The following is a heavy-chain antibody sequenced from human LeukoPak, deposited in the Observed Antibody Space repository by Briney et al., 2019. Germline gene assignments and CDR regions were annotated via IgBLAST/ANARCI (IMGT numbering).Heavy chain of an antibody. Sequence: GGSLRLSCEASGFTVRSNYMSWVRQAPGKGLEWVSVIYSGGSTYYADSVKGRFTISRDNSKNTLYLQMNSLRAEDTAVYYCASWLSLDYWGQGTLVTVSS. J-gene: IGHJ4*02. CDR1: GFTVRSNY. CDR3: ASWLSLDY. V-gene: IGHV3-66*01. CDR2: IYSGGST. D-gene: IGHD5-12*01.